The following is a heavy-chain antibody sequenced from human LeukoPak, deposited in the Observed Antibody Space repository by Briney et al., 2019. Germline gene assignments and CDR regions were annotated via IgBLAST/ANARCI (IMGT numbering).Heavy chain of an antibody. CDR1: GGSFSGYY. V-gene: IGHV4-34*01. CDR2: INHSGST. J-gene: IGHJ4*02. D-gene: IGHD5-18*01. Sequence: PSETLSLTCAVYGGSFSGYYWSWIRQPPGKGLEWIGEINHSGSTNYNPSLKSRVTISVDTSKNQFSLKLSSVTAADTAVYYCARKKYSYGYRRALDYWGQGTLVTVSS. CDR3: ARKKYSYGYRRALDY.